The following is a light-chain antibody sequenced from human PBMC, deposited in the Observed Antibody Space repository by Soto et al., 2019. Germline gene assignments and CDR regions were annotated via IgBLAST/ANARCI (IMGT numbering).Light chain of an antibody. CDR3: SSYTSSSTAV. Sequence: QSALTQPPSVSGSPGQSVTTSCTGTSSDVGGYNFVSWYQQYPGKAPKLMISDVNKRPSGVPDRFSGSKSGNTASLTISGLQAEDEADYYCSSYTSSSTAVFGGGTQLTVL. CDR2: DVN. J-gene: IGLJ7*01. CDR1: SSDVGGYNF. V-gene: IGLV2-11*01.